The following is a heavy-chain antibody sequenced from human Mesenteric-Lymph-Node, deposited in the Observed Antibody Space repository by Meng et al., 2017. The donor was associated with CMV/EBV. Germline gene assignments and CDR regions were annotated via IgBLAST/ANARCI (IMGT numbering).Heavy chain of an antibody. V-gene: IGHV3-64*01. CDR3: VRETPTRFLDY. CDR2: ISSNGESI. Sequence: LSCVDSGFTFSTYSMHWVRQAPGKGLEYISAISSNGESIYYVNSVKGRFTISRDNSKNTLYLQMGSPRTEDTAVYYCVRETPTRFLDYWGQGTLVTVSS. CDR1: GFTFSTYS. D-gene: IGHD4-17*01. J-gene: IGHJ4*02.